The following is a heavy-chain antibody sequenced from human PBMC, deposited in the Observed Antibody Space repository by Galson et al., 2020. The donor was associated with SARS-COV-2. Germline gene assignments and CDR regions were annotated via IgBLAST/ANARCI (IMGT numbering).Heavy chain of an antibody. D-gene: IGHD2-15*01. J-gene: IGHJ5*02. Sequence: GGSLRLSCAASGFTFSSYGMHWVRQAPGKGLEWVAVIWYDGSNKYYADSVKGRFTISRDNSKNTLYLQMNSLRAEDTAVYYCARDITAECSGGSCYPPWFDPWGQGTLVTVSS. CDR2: IWYDGSNK. V-gene: IGHV3-33*01. CDR1: GFTFSSYG. CDR3: ARDITAECSGGSCYPPWFDP.